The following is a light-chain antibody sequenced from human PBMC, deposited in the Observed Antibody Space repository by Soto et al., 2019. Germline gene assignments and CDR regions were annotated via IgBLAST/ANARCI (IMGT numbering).Light chain of an antibody. J-gene: IGKJ5*01. Sequence: EIVLTQSPATLSVSPGEGATLSCSASQSVSNNLAWYQQRPGQAPRLLIFDASTRATGIPARFTGSGSGTEFTLTISSLQSEDFAVYYCQQYNKWPPITFGQGTRLEIK. CDR1: QSVSNN. CDR2: DAS. V-gene: IGKV3-15*01. CDR3: QQYNKWPPIT.